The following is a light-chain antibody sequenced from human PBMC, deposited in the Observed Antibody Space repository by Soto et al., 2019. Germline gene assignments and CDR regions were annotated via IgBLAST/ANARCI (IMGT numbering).Light chain of an antibody. CDR3: QSFDDSLSALV. J-gene: IGLJ1*01. V-gene: IGLV1-40*01. CDR2: GNT. CDR1: SSNIGAGYD. Sequence: QSVLTQPPSVSGAPGQRVTISCTGSSSNIGAGYDVHWFQQFPGTAPQLLIHGNTNRPSGVPERFSGSKSVTSASLAITGLQAGDEADYYCQSFDDSLSALVFGPGTKLTVL.